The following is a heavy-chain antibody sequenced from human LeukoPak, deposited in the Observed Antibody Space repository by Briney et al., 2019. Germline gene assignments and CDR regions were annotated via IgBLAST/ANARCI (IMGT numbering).Heavy chain of an antibody. V-gene: IGHV4-59*01. Sequence: KTSETLSLTCTVSGGSISSYYWSWIRQPPGKGLEWIGYIYYSGSTNYNPSLKSRVTISVDTSKNQFSLKLSSVTAADTAVYYCARGLIAAAGPPGYWGQGTLVTVSS. CDR1: GGSISSYY. CDR2: IYYSGST. CDR3: ARGLIAAAGPPGY. D-gene: IGHD6-13*01. J-gene: IGHJ4*02.